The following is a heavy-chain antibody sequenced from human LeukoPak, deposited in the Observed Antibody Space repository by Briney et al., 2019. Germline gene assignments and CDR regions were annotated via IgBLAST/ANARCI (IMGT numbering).Heavy chain of an antibody. CDR3: TGDCSSTSCYGY. CDR1: GFTFSSYA. D-gene: IGHD2-2*01. J-gene: IGHJ4*02. CDR2: ISYDGSNK. V-gene: IGHV3-30-3*01. Sequence: GGSLRLSCAASGFTFSSYAMHWVRQAPGKGLEWVAVISYDGSNKYYADSVKGRFTTSRDNAKNSLYLQMNSLRDEDTAVYYCTGDCSSTSCYGYWGQGTLVTVSP.